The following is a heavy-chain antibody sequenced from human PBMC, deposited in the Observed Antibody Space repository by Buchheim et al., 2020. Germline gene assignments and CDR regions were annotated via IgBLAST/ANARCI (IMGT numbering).Heavy chain of an antibody. V-gene: IGHV3-48*03. J-gene: IGHJ4*02. CDR3: AREYCSSTSCSYFDY. Sequence: EVQLVESGGGFVQPGGSLRLSCAASGFTFSSYEMNWVRQAPGKGLEWVSYIRSSGSTTYYADSVKGRFTISRDNAKNSLYLQMNSLRAEDTAFYYCAREYCSSTSCSYFDYWGQGTL. CDR1: GFTFSSYE. D-gene: IGHD2-2*01. CDR2: IRSSGSTT.